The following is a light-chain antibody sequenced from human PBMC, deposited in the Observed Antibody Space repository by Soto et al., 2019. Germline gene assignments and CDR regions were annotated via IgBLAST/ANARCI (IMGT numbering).Light chain of an antibody. J-gene: IGKJ3*01. V-gene: IGKV3-11*01. Sequence: VLTQSPATLSLSPGDTAVLSCRASQNIGNYFAWYQHKPGLAPRLLIYDSSNRATGAPARFSGSGSGPESTLNISSLQAEDFGIYYCHFRTNWPAEFTVGPGTRVDLK. CDR1: QNIGNY. CDR2: DSS. CDR3: HFRTNWPAEFT.